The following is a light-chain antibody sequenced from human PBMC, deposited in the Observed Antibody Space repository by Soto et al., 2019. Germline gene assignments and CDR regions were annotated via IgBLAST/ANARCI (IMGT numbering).Light chain of an antibody. CDR3: QQYRNWPPLT. CDR1: QSAGSA. J-gene: IGKJ4*01. Sequence: EIVMTQSPATLSVSPGETATLSCRASQSAGSAVAWYQHKPGQTPRLLIVAASIRAPGVPGRFSGGGSGTEFTFTISSLQSEDFAVYYCQQYRNWPPLTFGGGTTVEIK. CDR2: AAS. V-gene: IGKV3-15*01.